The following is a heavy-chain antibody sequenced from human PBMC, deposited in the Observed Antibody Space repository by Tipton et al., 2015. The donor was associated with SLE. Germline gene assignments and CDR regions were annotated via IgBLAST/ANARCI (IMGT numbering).Heavy chain of an antibody. CDR1: GFTFSSYA. J-gene: IGHJ4*02. CDR3: ATYESSWSSWDY. Sequence: GSLRLSCAASGFTFSSYAMHWVRQAPGKGLEYVSAISSNGGSTYYADSVKGRFTISRDNSKNTLYLEMNSLRVEDTAVYYCATYESSWSSWDYWGQGTLVTVFS. D-gene: IGHD6-13*01. V-gene: IGHV3-64*04. CDR2: ISSNGGST.